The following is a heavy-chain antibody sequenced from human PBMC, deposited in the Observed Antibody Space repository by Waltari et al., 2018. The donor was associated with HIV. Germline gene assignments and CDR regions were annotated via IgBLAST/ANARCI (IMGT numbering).Heavy chain of an antibody. Sequence: QVQLQESGPGLVKPSATLSLTCAVSGYSISSGYYWGWIRPPQGKGLEWIGSIDHSGRTYYNPSLNSRVTISVDTSKNQFSLKLSSVTAADTAVYYCARVYGYSGSYPGAPDDYWGQGTLVTVSS. D-gene: IGHD1-26*01. CDR1: GYSISSGYY. V-gene: IGHV4-38-2*01. CDR3: ARVYGYSGSYPGAPDDY. J-gene: IGHJ4*02. CDR2: IDHSGRT.